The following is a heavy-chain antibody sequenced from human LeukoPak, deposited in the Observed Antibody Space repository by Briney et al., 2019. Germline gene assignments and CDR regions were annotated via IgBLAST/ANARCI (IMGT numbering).Heavy chain of an antibody. CDR1: GFPFSSYS. Sequence: GSLRLSCAASGFPFSSYSMNWVRQAPGKGLEWVSYISSSSSTIYYADSVKGRFTISRDNAKNSLYLQMNSLRAEDTAVYYCARGGPTKNCSGGSCYSGALGYWGQGTLVTVSS. CDR3: ARGGPTKNCSGGSCYSGALGY. D-gene: IGHD2-15*01. CDR2: ISSSSSTI. J-gene: IGHJ4*02. V-gene: IGHV3-48*01.